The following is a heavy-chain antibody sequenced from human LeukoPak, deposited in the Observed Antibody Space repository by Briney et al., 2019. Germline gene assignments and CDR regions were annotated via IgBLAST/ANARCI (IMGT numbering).Heavy chain of an antibody. CDR1: GFTFSSYA. D-gene: IGHD3-10*01. J-gene: IGHJ4*02. CDR3: AKELHGSGNYAFDY. Sequence: TGGSLRLSCAASGFTFSSYAMSWVRQAPGKGLEWVSTVSVNGGTTYYADSVKGRFTISRGNSKNTLYLQMNSLRAEDTAVYFCAKELHGSGNYAFDYWGQGTLVTVSS. V-gene: IGHV3-23*01. CDR2: VSVNGGTT.